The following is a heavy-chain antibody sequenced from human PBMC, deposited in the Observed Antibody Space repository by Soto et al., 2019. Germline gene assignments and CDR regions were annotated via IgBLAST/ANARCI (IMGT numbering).Heavy chain of an antibody. D-gene: IGHD3-10*01. CDR2: IYPGDSET. J-gene: IGHJ6*02. CDR3: ARVGDHYGAGSNRPYFYYYGMDV. V-gene: IGHV5-51*01. CDR1: GYRFSNYW. Sequence: GESLKSSCKGSGYRFSNYWIGWVRQMPGNGLEWMVLIYPGDSETRYSPSFQGQVTIYVDKSISTAYLQWSSLTASDTAMFYCARVGDHYGAGSNRPYFYYYGMDVWGRGTRVTVS.